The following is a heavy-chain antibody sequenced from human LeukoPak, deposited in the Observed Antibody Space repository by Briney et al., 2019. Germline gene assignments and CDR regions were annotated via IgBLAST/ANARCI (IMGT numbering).Heavy chain of an antibody. V-gene: IGHV3-23*01. CDR2: ISPTGGST. J-gene: IGHJ4*02. CDR3: AKSLYDSSDYYPFDY. Sequence: GGSLRLSCAASGFTFRNYGISWVRQAPGKGLEWVATISPTGGSTYYAASVKARFTVSGDNSKNTLYLQMDSLSPEDTAIFYCAKSLYDSSDYYPFDYWGQGTLVTVSS. D-gene: IGHD3-22*01. CDR1: GFTFRNYG.